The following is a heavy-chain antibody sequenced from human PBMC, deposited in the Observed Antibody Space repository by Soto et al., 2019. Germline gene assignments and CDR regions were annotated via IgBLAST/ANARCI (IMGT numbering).Heavy chain of an antibody. J-gene: IGHJ4*02. CDR2: LSSSGSST. CDR3: AKDRWASNSRGFDC. CDR1: GLTFSSSA. D-gene: IGHD3-10*01. Sequence: PAWSMRLCCAASGLTFSSSAVNWVRKAQGKGLEWVSGLSSSGSSTYYADSVKGRFTISRDNSKNTLYLQMDSLRVEDTALYYCAKDRWASNSRGFDCWGQGTLVTVSS. V-gene: IGHV3-23*01.